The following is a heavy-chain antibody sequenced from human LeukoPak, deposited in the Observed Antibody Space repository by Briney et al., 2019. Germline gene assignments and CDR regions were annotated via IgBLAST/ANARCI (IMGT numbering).Heavy chain of an antibody. CDR2: ISGSGGST. Sequence: GGSLRLSCAASGFTFSSYAMSWVRQAPGKGLEWVSAISGSGGSTYYADSVKGRFTISRDNSKNTLYLQMNSLRAEDTAVYYCAKDQRYYDFWSGPTYFDYWGQGTLVAVSS. CDR3: AKDQRYYDFWSGPTYFDY. J-gene: IGHJ4*02. D-gene: IGHD3-3*01. CDR1: GFTFSSYA. V-gene: IGHV3-23*01.